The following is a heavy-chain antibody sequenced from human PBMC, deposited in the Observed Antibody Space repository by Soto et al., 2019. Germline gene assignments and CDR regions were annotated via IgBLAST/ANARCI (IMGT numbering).Heavy chain of an antibody. CDR1: GFTFSTYW. Sequence: TGGSLRLSCAASGFTFSTYWLSWVRQAPGKGLEWVANIKQDGSEKYYVDSVKGRFTISRDNAKNSLYLQMNSLRAEDTAVYYCARGGYTSSWYYIYWGQGTLVTVSS. CDR3: ARGGYTSSWYYIY. V-gene: IGHV3-7*01. D-gene: IGHD6-13*01. J-gene: IGHJ4*02. CDR2: IKQDGSEK.